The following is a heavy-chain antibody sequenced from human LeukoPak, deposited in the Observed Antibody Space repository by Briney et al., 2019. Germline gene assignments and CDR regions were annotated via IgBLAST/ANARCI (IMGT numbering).Heavy chain of an antibody. CDR3: ASLKTTYAAAAAFDI. Sequence: ASETLSLTCTVSGGSISSSSYYWGWIRQPPGKGLEWIGSIYYSGSTYYNPSLKSRVTISVDKSKNQFSLKLSSVTPAGTAVYYCASLKTTYAAAAAFDIWGQGKMVTVSS. J-gene: IGHJ3*02. CDR1: GGSISSSSYY. CDR2: IYYSGST. V-gene: IGHV4-39*07. D-gene: IGHD6-13*01.